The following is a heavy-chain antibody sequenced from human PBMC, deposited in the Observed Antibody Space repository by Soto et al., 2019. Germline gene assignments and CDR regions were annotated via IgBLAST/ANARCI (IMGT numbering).Heavy chain of an antibody. J-gene: IGHJ6*02. CDR2: ITITGDT. Sequence: PGGSLRLSCAASGFTFSSYDMHWVRQGTGRGLEWVSAITITGDTYYADSVKGRFTISRDNSKNTLYLQMNSLRAEDTAVYYCAREWYGDPPYYYYGMDVWGQGTTVTSP. CDR1: GFTFSSYD. V-gene: IGHV3-13*01. CDR3: AREWYGDPPYYYYGMDV. D-gene: IGHD4-17*01.